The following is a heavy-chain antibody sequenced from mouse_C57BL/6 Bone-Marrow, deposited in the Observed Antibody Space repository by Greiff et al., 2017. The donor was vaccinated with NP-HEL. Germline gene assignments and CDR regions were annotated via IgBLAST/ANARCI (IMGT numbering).Heavy chain of an antibody. J-gene: IGHJ4*01. CDR2: IYPGGGYT. D-gene: IGHD1-1*01. CDR3: ERGTLLRAMDY. V-gene: IGHV1-63*01. CDR1: GYTFTNYW. Sequence: VQGVESGAELVRPGTSVKMSCKASGYTFTNYWIGWAKQRPGHGLEWIGDIYPGGGYTNYNEKFKGKATLTADKSSSTAYMQYSSLTSEDSAIYYCERGTLLRAMDYWGQGTSVTVSS.